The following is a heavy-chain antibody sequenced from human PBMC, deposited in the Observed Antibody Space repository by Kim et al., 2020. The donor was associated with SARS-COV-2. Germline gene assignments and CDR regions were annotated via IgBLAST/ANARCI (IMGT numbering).Heavy chain of an antibody. CDR3: ANERPTLTKDGGPNFHY. V-gene: IGHV4-59*01. CDR1: GDSINGFY. J-gene: IGHJ4*01. CDR2: MSYSGAT. D-gene: IGHD2-15*01. Sequence: SETLSLTCSVSGDSINGFYWSWVRQPPGKGLEWIGSMSYSGATTFSPSLKSRATISLNTSKNQFSLKLTSVTADDTAVYYCANERPTLTKDGGPNFHYWG.